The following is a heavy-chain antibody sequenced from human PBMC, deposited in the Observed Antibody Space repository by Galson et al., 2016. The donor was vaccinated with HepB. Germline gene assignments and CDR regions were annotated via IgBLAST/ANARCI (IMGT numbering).Heavy chain of an antibody. CDR2: IIPIFGTE. V-gene: IGHV1-69*13. D-gene: IGHD3-22*01. Sequence: SVKVSCKASGGAFSSYGFTWVRQAPGQGLEWMGGIIPIFGTEKYAQKFQGRVTITADESTSTAYMELSSLRSEDTAMYYCARGYGNSGNYPTIFDYWDQGILVTVSS. CDR3: ARGYGNSGNYPTIFDY. J-gene: IGHJ4*02. CDR1: GGAFSSYG.